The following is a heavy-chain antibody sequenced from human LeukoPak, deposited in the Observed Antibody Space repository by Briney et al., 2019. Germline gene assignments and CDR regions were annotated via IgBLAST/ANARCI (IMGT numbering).Heavy chain of an antibody. Sequence: GESLKISCQGSEYSFSTYWIAWLRQMPGKGLEWMGIIYPSDSDTRYSPSFQGQVTISADKSIKTAYLQWSSLKASDSAMYYCARPLQGIVGATGFDYWGQGTLVTVSS. D-gene: IGHD1-26*01. V-gene: IGHV5-51*01. CDR2: IYPSDSDT. CDR3: ARPLQGIVGATGFDY. CDR1: EYSFSTYW. J-gene: IGHJ4*02.